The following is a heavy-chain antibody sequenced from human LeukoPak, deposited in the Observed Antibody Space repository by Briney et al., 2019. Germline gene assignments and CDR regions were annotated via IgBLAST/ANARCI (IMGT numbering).Heavy chain of an antibody. V-gene: IGHV4-38-2*02. CDR2: VYHSGST. D-gene: IGHD2-2*01. CDR1: GYSISSGYY. CDR3: ARIIRGVVPAAIGY. J-gene: IGHJ4*02. Sequence: PSETLSLTCTVSGYSISSGYYWGWIRQPPGKGLEWIGSVYHSGSTYYNPSLKSRVTISVDTSKNQFSLKLSSVTAADTAVYYCARIIRGVVPAAIGYWGQGTLVTVFS.